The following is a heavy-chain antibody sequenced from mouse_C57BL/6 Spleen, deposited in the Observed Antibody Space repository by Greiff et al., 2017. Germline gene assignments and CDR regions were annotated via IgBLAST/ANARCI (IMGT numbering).Heavy chain of an antibody. CDR2: ISNGGGST. Sequence: EVMLVESGGGLVQPGGSLKLSCAASGFTFSDYYMYWVRQTPEQRLEWVAYISNGGGSTYYPDTVKGRFTISRDNAKNTLYLQMSRLKSEDTAMYYCARHSRGYFDYWGQGTTLTVSS. D-gene: IGHD6-1*01. V-gene: IGHV5-12*01. CDR3: ARHSRGYFDY. J-gene: IGHJ2*01. CDR1: GFTFSDYY.